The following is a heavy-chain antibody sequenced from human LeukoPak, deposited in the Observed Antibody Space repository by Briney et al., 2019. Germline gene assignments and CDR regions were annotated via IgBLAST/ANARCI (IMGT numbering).Heavy chain of an antibody. V-gene: IGHV1-18*01. CDR3: SRDFSVTGTKSKAFDI. CDR2: ISDYNGNT. Sequence: ASVKVSCKCSPYTFTSYVISRVRQAPGQGLARMRWISDYNGNTTYAKKHQGRVTMTTATSNRPSHLELRSLRSDDTAVYYCSRDFSVTGTKSKAFDIWGQGTMVTVSS. CDR1: PYTFTSYV. D-gene: IGHD1-7*01. J-gene: IGHJ3*02.